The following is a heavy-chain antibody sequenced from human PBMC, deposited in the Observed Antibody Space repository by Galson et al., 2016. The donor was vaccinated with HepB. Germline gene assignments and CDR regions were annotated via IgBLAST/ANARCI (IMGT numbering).Heavy chain of an antibody. J-gene: IGHJ4*02. CDR2: MNPNSGNA. CDR1: GYTFTSSD. Sequence: SVKVSCKASGYTFTSSDINWARQVAGQGLEWMGWMNPNSGNAGYAPKFLGRVTTTRNTSTSTAYMELSSLGSYDTAVYYCARYPPRTPFDYWGQGTLVTVSS. CDR3: ARYPPRTPFDY. D-gene: IGHD1/OR15-1a*01. V-gene: IGHV1-8*01.